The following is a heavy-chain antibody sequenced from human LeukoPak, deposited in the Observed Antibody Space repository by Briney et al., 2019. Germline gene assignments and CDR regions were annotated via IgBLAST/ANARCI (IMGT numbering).Heavy chain of an antibody. Sequence: GGSLRLSCAASGFTFSSYWMHWVRQAPGKGLVWVSRINSDGSSTSYADSVKGRSTISRDNAKNTLYLQMSSLRAEDTAVYYCATDPRPDSGDYDPYLNYWGQGNLVTVSS. CDR3: ATDPRPDSGDYDPYLNY. J-gene: IGHJ4*02. CDR2: INSDGSST. V-gene: IGHV3-74*01. D-gene: IGHD4-17*01. CDR1: GFTFSSYW.